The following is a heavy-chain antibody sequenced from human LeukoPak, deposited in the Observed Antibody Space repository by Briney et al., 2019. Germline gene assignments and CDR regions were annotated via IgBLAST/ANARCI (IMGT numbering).Heavy chain of an antibody. J-gene: IGHJ4*02. D-gene: IGHD2-8*01. CDR3: AKASAAAHIVLMVYNY. V-gene: IGHV3-23*01. CDR1: GFTFSSYA. Sequence: VGSLRLSCAASGFTFSSYAMSWVRQAPGKGLEWVSAISGSGGSTYYADSVKGRFTISRDNSKNTLYLQMNSLRAEDTAVYYCAKASAAAHIVLMVYNYWGQGTLVTVSS. CDR2: ISGSGGST.